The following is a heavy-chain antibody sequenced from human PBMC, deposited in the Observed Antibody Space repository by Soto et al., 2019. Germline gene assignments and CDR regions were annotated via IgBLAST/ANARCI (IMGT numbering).Heavy chain of an antibody. D-gene: IGHD6-13*01. J-gene: IGHJ4*02. CDR3: AKLGQHLDIYIDY. Sequence: HPGGSLRLSCAASGFTFSSYAMSWARQAPGKGLEWVSVISGSDDSTFYADSVKGRFTISRDSSKNTLYLQMNSLRAEDTAVYYCAKLGQHLDIYIDYSGLGTLVTVST. CDR1: GFTFSSYA. V-gene: IGHV3-23*01. CDR2: ISGSDDST.